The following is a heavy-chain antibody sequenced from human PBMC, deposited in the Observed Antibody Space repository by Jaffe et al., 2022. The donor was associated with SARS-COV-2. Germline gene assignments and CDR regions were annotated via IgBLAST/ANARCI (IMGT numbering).Heavy chain of an antibody. CDR1: GFTFSTFS. J-gene: IGHJ6*02. V-gene: IGHV3-48*02. CDR3: ARVQQDLGRDYYGMDV. CDR2: MSSSGGTT. Sequence: EVQLVESGGGLVQPGGSLRVSCAASGFTFSTFSLNWVRQAPGRGLEWVSYMSSSGGTTFYADSVRGRFTVSRDNAKNSLFLQMNSLRDEDTAVYYCARVQQDLGRDYYGMDVWGQGTTVTVSS. D-gene: IGHD6-13*01.